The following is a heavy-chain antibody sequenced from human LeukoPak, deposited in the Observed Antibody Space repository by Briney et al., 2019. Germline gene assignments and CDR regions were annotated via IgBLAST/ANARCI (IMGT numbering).Heavy chain of an antibody. D-gene: IGHD5-18*01. J-gene: IGHJ4*02. CDR1: GGSISSSSHY. V-gene: IGHV4-39*07. CDR2: IFYSGST. Sequence: PSETLSLTCTVSGGSISSSSHYWGWIRQPPGKGLEWTASIFYSGSTYYNPSLKSRVTISVDTSKNQFSLKLSSVTAADTAVYYCARGRGYSYGVDYWGQGTLVTVSS. CDR3: ARGRGYSYGVDY.